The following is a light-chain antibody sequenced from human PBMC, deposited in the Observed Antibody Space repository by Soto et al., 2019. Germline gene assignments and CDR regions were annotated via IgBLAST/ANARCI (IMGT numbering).Light chain of an antibody. CDR2: DAS. J-gene: IGKJ5*01. CDR3: QQYENLPT. Sequence: DIQMTQSPFCLCAPVREGGTVTCQASQNINNYLNWYQQKPGRAPKLLIYDASNLEAGVPSRFRGSGSGTDFTFTISRLQPEDIATYYCQQYENLPTFGQGTQLEIK. CDR1: QNINNY. V-gene: IGKV1-33*01.